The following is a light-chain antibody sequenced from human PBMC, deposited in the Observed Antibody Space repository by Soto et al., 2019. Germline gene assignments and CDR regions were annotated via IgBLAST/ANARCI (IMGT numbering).Light chain of an antibody. V-gene: IGKV3-11*01. CDR2: DAS. J-gene: IGKJ1*01. Sequence: EIVLAQSPATLSLSPGERSTLSCRASQSISSQLAWYQQKPGQAPRLLIHDASNRATGIPARFSGSGSSTDFTLTISSLEPEDFAVYYCHQRQSWPRTFGQGTKVDI. CDR1: QSISSQ. CDR3: HQRQSWPRT.